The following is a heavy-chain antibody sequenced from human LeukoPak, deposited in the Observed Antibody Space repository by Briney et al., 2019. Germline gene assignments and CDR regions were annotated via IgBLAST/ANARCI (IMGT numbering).Heavy chain of an antibody. D-gene: IGHD2-15*01. CDR3: ARAYSPYYFDY. J-gene: IGHJ4*02. V-gene: IGHV3-33*01. CDR2: IWYDGSNK. Sequence: PGGSLRLSCAASGFTFRNYGMHWVRQAPGKGLEWVAVIWYDGSNKYYADSVKGRFTISRDNSKNTLYLQMNSLRAEDTAVYYCARAYSPYYFDYWGQGTLVTVSS. CDR1: GFTFRNYG.